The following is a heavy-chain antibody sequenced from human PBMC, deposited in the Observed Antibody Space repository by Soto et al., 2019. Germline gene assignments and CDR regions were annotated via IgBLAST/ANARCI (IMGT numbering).Heavy chain of an antibody. V-gene: IGHV1-18*01. CDR1: GYTFSSYG. J-gene: IGHJ4*02. Sequence: QVQLVQSGAEVKKPGASVKVSCKASGYTFSSYGISWVRQAPGQGLEWMGWISAYNANTKYAHNLQGRVTMTTDPSTSTAFMALRSLRSDDTAVYYCARESPPADYWGQGTLVTVSS. CDR2: ISAYNANT. CDR3: ARESPPADY.